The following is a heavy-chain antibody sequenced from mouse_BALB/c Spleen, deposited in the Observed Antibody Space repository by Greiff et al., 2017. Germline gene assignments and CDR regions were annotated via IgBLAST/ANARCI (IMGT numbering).Heavy chain of an antibody. J-gene: IGHJ4*01. CDR2: ISSGGSYT. CDR3: ARDYYGSSYGSAMDY. D-gene: IGHD1-1*01. Sequence: EVMLVESGGGLVKPGGSLKLSCAASGFTFSSYAMSWVRQSPEKRLEWVAEISSGGSYTYYPDTVTGRFTISRDNAKNTLYLEMSSLRSEDTAMYYCARDYYGSSYGSAMDYWGQGTSVTVSS. V-gene: IGHV5-9-4*01. CDR1: GFTFSSYA.